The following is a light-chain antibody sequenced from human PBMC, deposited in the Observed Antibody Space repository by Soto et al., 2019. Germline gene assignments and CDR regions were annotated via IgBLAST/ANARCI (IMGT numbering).Light chain of an antibody. CDR1: HYIYNY. V-gene: IGKV3-11*01. CDR3: QQRSNWPPLT. Sequence: EIVMTQSPATLSVSPGERATLSCTASHYIYNYLAWYQQKPGQAPRFLIYGASSRATGIPARFSGGGSGTDFTLTISSREPADVAAYYCQQRSNWPPLTFGGGTKVDIK. CDR2: GAS. J-gene: IGKJ4*01.